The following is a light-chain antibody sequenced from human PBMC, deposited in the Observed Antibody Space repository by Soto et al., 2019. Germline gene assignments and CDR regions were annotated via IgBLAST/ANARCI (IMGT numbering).Light chain of an antibody. CDR3: GSYTSSTTFYV. Sequence: QSVLTQPASVSGSPGQSITISCTGTSSDVGGYNYVSWYQQRPGKAPKLMIYDVSNRPSGVSNRFSGSKSGNTASLTISGLRAEDGADYYCGSYTSSTTFYVFGTGPKAPVL. J-gene: IGLJ1*01. CDR1: SSDVGGYNY. CDR2: DVS. V-gene: IGLV2-14*01.